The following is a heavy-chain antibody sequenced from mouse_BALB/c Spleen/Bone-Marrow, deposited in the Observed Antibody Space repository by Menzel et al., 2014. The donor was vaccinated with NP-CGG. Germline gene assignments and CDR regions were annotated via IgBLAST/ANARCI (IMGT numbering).Heavy chain of an antibody. D-gene: IGHD2-12*01. J-gene: IGHJ3*01. CDR2: IDPANGNT. V-gene: IGHV14-3*02. CDR1: GFNIKDTY. CDR3: ARDDDSYSWFAS. Sequence: EVQLQQSGAELVKPGASVKLSCTASGFNIKDTYMHWVKQRTEQGLEWIGRIDPANGNTKYDPKFQGKATITTDKSSNTAYLQLISLTSEDTAVYYCARDDDSYSWFASWGQGTLVTVSA.